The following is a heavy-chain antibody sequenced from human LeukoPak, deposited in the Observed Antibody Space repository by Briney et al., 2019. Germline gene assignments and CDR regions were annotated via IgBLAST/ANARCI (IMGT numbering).Heavy chain of an antibody. CDR3: ARDPPLGSCSTISCPHLDY. Sequence: NSGGSLRLSCAASGLTFSRYSMNWVRQAPGKGLEWVSSISSSSSFIYYADSVKGRFTISRDNAKTSLYLQMNSLRAEDTAVYYCARDPPLGSCSTISCPHLDYWGQGTLVTVSS. J-gene: IGHJ4*02. V-gene: IGHV3-21*01. D-gene: IGHD2-2*01. CDR2: ISSSSSFI. CDR1: GLTFSRYS.